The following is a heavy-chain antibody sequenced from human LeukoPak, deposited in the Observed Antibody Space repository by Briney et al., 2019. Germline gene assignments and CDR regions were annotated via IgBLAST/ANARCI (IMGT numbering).Heavy chain of an antibody. Sequence: SETLSLTCTVSGGSISSYYWSWIRQPPGKGLEWIGSIYYSGSTYYNPSLKSRVTISVDTSKNQFSLKLSSVTAADTAVYYCARDVYDSSGYYHDYWGQGTLVTVSS. CDR3: ARDVYDSSGYYHDY. D-gene: IGHD3-22*01. J-gene: IGHJ4*02. CDR2: IYYSGST. CDR1: GGSISSYY. V-gene: IGHV4-39*07.